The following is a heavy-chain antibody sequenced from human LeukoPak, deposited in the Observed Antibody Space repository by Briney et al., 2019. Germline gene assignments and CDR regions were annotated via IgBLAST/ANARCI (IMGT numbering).Heavy chain of an antibody. J-gene: IGHJ4*02. CDR1: GFTFSDYY. CDR3: ARHTGYSSGWYSELVDY. V-gene: IGHV3-11*04. Sequence: GGSLRLSCAASGFTFSDYYMSWIRQAPGKGLEWVSYISTSGSTIYYADSVKGRFTISRDNAKNSLYLQMNSLRAEDTAVYYCARHTGYSSGWYSELVDYWGQGTLVTVSS. CDR2: ISTSGSTI. D-gene: IGHD6-19*01.